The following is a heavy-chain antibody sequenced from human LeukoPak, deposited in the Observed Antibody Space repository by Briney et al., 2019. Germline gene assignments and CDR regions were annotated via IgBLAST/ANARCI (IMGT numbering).Heavy chain of an antibody. V-gene: IGHV3-23*01. J-gene: IGHJ4*02. CDR1: GFTFSSYA. D-gene: IGHD6-13*01. Sequence: GGSLRLSCAASGFTFSSYAMSWVRQAPGKGPEWVSAISGSGGSTYYADSVKGRFTISRDNSKNTLYLQMNSLRAEDTAVYYCAGPIAAAGMWSFDYWGQGTLVTVSS. CDR2: ISGSGGST. CDR3: AGPIAAAGMWSFDY.